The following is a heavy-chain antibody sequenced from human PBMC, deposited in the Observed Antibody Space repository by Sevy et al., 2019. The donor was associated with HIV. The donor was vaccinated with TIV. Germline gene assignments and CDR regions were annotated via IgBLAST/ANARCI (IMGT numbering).Heavy chain of an antibody. Sequence: ASVKVSCKASGYTFTGYYMHWVRQAPGQGLEWMGRINPNSGGTNYAQKFQGRVTMTRDTSISTAYMEMGRLGSDDTAVYYCAREAEPRFDPWGQGTLVTVSS. J-gene: IGHJ5*02. D-gene: IGHD1-1*01. CDR2: INPNSGGT. V-gene: IGHV1-2*06. CDR3: AREAEPRFDP. CDR1: GYTFTGYY.